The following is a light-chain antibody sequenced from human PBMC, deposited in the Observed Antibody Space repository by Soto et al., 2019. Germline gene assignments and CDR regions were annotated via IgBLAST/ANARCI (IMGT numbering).Light chain of an antibody. CDR1: SSDVGSYNY. Sequence: QSALTQPRSLSGSPGESVTISCSGTSSDVGSYNYVSWYQQYPGKAPKVMIYDVSERPSEVPVRFSGSKSGNTASLTISGLQAEDEAEYFCCSYSGSASLRFGGGTKVTVL. V-gene: IGLV2-11*01. CDR2: DVS. CDR3: CSYSGSASLR. J-gene: IGLJ3*02.